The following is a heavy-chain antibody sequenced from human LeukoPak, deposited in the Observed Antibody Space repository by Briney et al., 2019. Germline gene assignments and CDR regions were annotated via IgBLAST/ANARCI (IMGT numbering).Heavy chain of an antibody. V-gene: IGHV3-53*01. CDR3: ERAVVMFAFDI. J-gene: IGHJ3*02. Sequence: PGGSLRLSCAASGFTVSSNYMSWVRQAPGKGLEWVSVIYSGGSTYYADSVKGRFTISRDNSKNTLYLQMNSLRAEDTAVYYCERAVVMFAFDIWGQGTMVTVSS. CDR1: GFTVSSNY. CDR2: IYSGGST. D-gene: IGHD3-22*01.